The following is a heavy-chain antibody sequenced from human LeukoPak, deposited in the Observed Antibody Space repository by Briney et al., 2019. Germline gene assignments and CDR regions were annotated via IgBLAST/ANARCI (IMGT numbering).Heavy chain of an antibody. CDR1: GFTFSSYR. J-gene: IGHJ4*02. CDR2: ISSSSTYI. CDR3: ARGHNSTLPD. Sequence: GGSLRLSCAASGFTFSSYRMNWVRQAPGKGLEWVSSISSSSTYIYYADSVKGRFTISRDNAKNSMYLEMNSLRAEDTAVYYCARGHNSTLPDWGQGSLVTVSS. D-gene: IGHD1-20*01. V-gene: IGHV3-21*01.